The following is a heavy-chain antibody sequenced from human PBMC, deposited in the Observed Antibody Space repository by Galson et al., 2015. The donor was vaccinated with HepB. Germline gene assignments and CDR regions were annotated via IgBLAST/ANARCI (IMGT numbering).Heavy chain of an antibody. CDR2: INPSGGST. CDR3: ARGSIAAAGNDAFDI. Sequence: SVKVSCKASGYTFTSYYMHWVRQAPGQGLEWMGIINPSGGSTSYAQKFQGRVTMTRDTSTSTVYMELCGLRSEDTAVYYCARGSIAAAGNDAFDIWGQGTMVTVSS. V-gene: IGHV1-46*03. J-gene: IGHJ3*02. CDR1: GYTFTSYY. D-gene: IGHD6-13*01.